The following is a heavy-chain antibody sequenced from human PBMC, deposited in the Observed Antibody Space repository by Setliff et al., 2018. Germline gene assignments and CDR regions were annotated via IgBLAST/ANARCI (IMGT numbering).Heavy chain of an antibody. J-gene: IGHJ6*03. CDR3: AKAPPSDYYYYYYMDV. V-gene: IGHV3-30*02. CDR2: IRYDGSNK. Sequence: GGSLRLSCAASGFTFSSYGMHWVRQAPGKGLEWVAFIRYDGSNKYYADSVKGRFTISRDNSKNTLYLQMNSLRAEDTAVYYCAKAPPSDYYYYYYMDVWGKGTTVTVSS. CDR1: GFTFSSYG.